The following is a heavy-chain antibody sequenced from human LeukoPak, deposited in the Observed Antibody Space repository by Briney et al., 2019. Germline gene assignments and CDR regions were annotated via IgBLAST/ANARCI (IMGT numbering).Heavy chain of an antibody. CDR1: GYTFTGYY. J-gene: IGHJ6*03. D-gene: IGHD6-19*01. Sequence: ASVKVSCKASGYTFTGYYMHWVRQAPAQGVEWMGGINPNSGGTNYAQKFQGRVTRTRDTSISTAYMELSRLRSDDTAVYYCARDLRYSSGWSASGMDVWGKGTTVTISS. CDR2: INPNSGGT. CDR3: ARDLRYSSGWSASGMDV. V-gene: IGHV1-2*02.